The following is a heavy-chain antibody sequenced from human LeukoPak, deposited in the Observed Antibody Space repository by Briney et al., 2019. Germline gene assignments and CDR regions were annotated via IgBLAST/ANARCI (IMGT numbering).Heavy chain of an antibody. J-gene: IGHJ6*02. CDR3: ARVPRDDFWSGRTFDYYYYGMDV. V-gene: IGHV6-1*01. D-gene: IGHD3-3*01. Sequence: SQTLSLTCAISGDSVSSNSAAWNWIRQSPSKGLEWLGRTYYRSKWYNDYAVSVKSRITINPDTSKNQFSLQLNSVTPEDTAVYYCARVPRDDFWSGRTFDYYYYGMDVWGQGTTVTVSS. CDR2: TYYRSKWYN. CDR1: GDSVSSNSAA.